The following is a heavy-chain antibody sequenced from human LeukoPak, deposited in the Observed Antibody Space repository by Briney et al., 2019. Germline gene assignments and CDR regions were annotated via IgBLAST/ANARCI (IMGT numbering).Heavy chain of an antibody. CDR1: GFTFSSYA. J-gene: IGHJ6*03. Sequence: GGSLRLSCAASGFTFSSYAMSWVRQAPGKGLDWVSAISGSGGSTYHADSVKSRFTISRDNSKNTLYLQMNSLRAEDTAVYYCAKCILTGYYKGYMDVWGKGTTVTISS. V-gene: IGHV3-23*01. CDR2: ISGSGGST. CDR3: AKCILTGYYKGYMDV. D-gene: IGHD3-9*01.